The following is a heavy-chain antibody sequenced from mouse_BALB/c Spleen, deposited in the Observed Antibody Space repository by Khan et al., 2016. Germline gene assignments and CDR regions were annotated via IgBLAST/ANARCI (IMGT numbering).Heavy chain of an antibody. J-gene: IGHJ4*01. Sequence: LVKTGASVKISCKASGYSFTGYYIHWVKQSHGKGLEWIGYISCYNGATNYNQKFRGKATFTVETSSSTAYLQFNSLTSEDSAFYYCASGHYACYYAIAYWGHGTSVTVSS. CDR1: GYSFTGYY. D-gene: IGHD1-2*01. CDR2: ISCYNGAT. CDR3: ASGHYACYYAIAY. V-gene: IGHV1S34*01.